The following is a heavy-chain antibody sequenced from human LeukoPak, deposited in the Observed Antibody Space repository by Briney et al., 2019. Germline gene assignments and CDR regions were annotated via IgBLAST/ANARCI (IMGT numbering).Heavy chain of an antibody. V-gene: IGHV3-30-3*01. D-gene: IGHD4-17*01. CDR1: GFTFSSYA. CDR2: ISYDGSNK. Sequence: PGRSLRLSCAASGFTFSSYAMHWVRQAPGKGLEWVAVISYDGSNKYYADSVKGRFTISRDNSKNTLYLQMNSLRAEDTAVYYCARDPEYGDYYYWGQGTLVTVSS. J-gene: IGHJ4*02. CDR3: ARDPEYGDYYY.